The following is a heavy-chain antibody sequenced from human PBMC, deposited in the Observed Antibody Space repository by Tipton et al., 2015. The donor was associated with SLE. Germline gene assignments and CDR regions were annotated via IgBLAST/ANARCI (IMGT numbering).Heavy chain of an antibody. CDR2: TYYRSKWYN. J-gene: IGHJ5*02. CDR1: GDSVSSNSAA. V-gene: IGHV6-1*01. D-gene: IGHD3-10*01. CDR3: ARGGYYYYGSGSYYKDAKLNWFDP. Sequence: GLVKPSQTLSLTCAISGDSVSSNSAAWNWIRQSPSRGLEWLGRTYYRSKWYNDYAVSVKSRITINPDTSKNQFSLQLNSVTPEDTAVYYCARGGYYYYGSGSYYKDAKLNWFDPWGQGTLVTVSS.